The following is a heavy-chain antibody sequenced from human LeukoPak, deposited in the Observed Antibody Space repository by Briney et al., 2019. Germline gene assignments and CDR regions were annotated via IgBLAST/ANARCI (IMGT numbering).Heavy chain of an antibody. D-gene: IGHD2-21*02. CDR1: GFTFSGSA. CDR2: ISTKTDGETT. J-gene: IGHJ4*02. CDR3: TTLKCGGDCY. V-gene: IGHV3-15*01. Sequence: GGSLRLSCAASGFTFSGSAMHWVRQASGKGLEWVGRISTKTDGETTDYAAPVKGRFIISRDDSKKTLYLQMNCLKTEDTAVYYCTTLKCGGDCYWGQGTLVTVSS.